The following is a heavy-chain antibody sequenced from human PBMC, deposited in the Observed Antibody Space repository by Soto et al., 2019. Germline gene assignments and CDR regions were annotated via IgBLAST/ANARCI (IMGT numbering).Heavy chain of an antibody. Sequence: QLQLQESGPGLVKPSETLSLTCTVSGGSISSSSYYWGWIRQPPGKGLEWIGCIYYSGSTYYNPPLKSRVTISVVTSKIPFSLTLSSVTAADTAVYSFLYRESMMVVVNNGGAAFDIWGQGTMVTVSS. CDR1: GGSISSSSYY. CDR2: IYYSGST. V-gene: IGHV4-39*01. D-gene: IGHD3-22*01. J-gene: IGHJ3*02. CDR3: LYRESMMVVVNNGGAAFDI.